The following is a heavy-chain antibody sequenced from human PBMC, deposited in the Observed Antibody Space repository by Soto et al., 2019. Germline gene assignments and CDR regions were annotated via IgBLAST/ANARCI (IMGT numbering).Heavy chain of an antibody. D-gene: IGHD2-2*01. J-gene: IGHJ4*02. Sequence: GVSLRLSCVASGFNFIYNAMSWVRQAPGKGLQWVSTIIGSGEKTYYADSVKGRFTISSDRSKSTLYLQMDSLRADDTAVYYCARVGHTTRIVAPGTGGDHWGQGTLVTVSS. CDR2: IIGSGEKT. CDR3: ARVGHTTRIVAPGTGGDH. CDR1: GFNFIYNA. V-gene: IGHV3-23*01.